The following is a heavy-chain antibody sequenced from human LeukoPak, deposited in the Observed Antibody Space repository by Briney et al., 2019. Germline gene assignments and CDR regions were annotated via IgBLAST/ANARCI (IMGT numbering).Heavy chain of an antibody. V-gene: IGHV4-39*07. CDR1: GGFITATSYY. CDR3: ARGAYYYYYGMDV. CDR2: VSVSGTT. Sequence: PSETLSLTCSVSGGFITATSYYWGWIRQSPGKALEWIGSVSVSGTTHYNPSLRSRVTISVDTSKNQFSLKLSSVTAADTAVYYCARGAYYYYYGMDVWGQGTTVTVSS. J-gene: IGHJ6*02.